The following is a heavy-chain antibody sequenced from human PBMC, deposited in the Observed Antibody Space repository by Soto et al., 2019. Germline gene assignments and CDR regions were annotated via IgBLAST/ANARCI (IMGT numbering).Heavy chain of an antibody. CDR2: ISAYNGNT. J-gene: IGHJ4*02. CDR3: ARNPLSGWYCDY. Sequence: ASVKVSCKASGGTFSSYTISWVRQAPGQGLEWMGWISAYNGNTNYAQKLQGRVTMTTDTSTSTAYMELRSLRSDDTAVYYCARNPLSGWYCDYWGQGTLVTVSS. D-gene: IGHD6-19*01. CDR1: GGTFSSYT. V-gene: IGHV1-18*01.